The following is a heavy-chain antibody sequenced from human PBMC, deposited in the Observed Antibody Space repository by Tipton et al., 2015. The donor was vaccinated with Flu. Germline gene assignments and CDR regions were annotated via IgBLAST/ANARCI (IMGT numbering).Heavy chain of an antibody. J-gene: IGHJ4*02. D-gene: IGHD6-19*01. CDR2: IYTSGST. CDR3: ARGSGSANAYLDF. Sequence: TLSLTCTVSGGSISSGSYYWSWIRQPAGKGLEWIGRIYTSGSTDYNPSLKSRVTISVDTSKNQFSLKVTSLTAADTAVYYCARGSGSANAYLDFWGQGTLVTVSS. CDR1: GGSISSGSYY. V-gene: IGHV4-61*02.